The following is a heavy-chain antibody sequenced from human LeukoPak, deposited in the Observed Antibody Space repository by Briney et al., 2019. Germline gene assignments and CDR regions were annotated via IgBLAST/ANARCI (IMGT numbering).Heavy chain of an antibody. CDR1: GGSINSDF. CDR2: IYYSGST. D-gene: IGHD1-1*01. J-gene: IGHJ4*02. V-gene: IGHV4-59*08. Sequence: SETLALTCTVSGGSINSDFWSWVLQPPGKGLEWIGYIYYSGSTTYNPSLKSRATISLDRPKNQFSLKLTSVTAADTAVYYCARHRYPQTYGFDFWGQGTLVTVSS. CDR3: ARHRYPQTYGFDF.